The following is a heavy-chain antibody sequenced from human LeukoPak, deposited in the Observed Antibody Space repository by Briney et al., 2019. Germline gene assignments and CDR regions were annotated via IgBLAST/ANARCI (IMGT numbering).Heavy chain of an antibody. CDR1: GFTFSSYG. D-gene: IGHD4-11*01. V-gene: IGHV3-30*18. CDR2: ISYDGSNK. J-gene: IGHJ6*02. CDR3: AKVVTGYYYYGMDV. Sequence: PGGSLRLSCAASGFTFSSYGMHWVRQAPGKGLEWVAVISYDGSNKYYADSVKGRFTISRDNSKNTLYLQMNSLRAEDTAVYYCAKVVTGYYYYGMDVWGPGTTVTVSS.